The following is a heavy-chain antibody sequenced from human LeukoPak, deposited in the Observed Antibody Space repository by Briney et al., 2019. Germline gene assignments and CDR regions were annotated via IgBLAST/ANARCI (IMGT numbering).Heavy chain of an antibody. J-gene: IGHJ4*02. CDR3: ARGVLYYDSSGYHDY. CDR2: IWYDGSNK. D-gene: IGHD3-22*01. CDR1: GFTFSSYG. V-gene: IGHV3-33*01. Sequence: GGSLRLSCAASGFTFSSYGMHWVRQAPGKGLEWVAVIWYDGSNKYYADSVEGRFTISRDNSKNTLYLQMNSLRAEDTAVYYCARGVLYYDSSGYHDYWGQGTLVTVSS.